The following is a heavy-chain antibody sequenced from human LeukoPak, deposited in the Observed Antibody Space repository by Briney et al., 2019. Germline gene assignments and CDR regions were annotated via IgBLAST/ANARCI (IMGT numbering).Heavy chain of an antibody. CDR3: ARDPVVRCSGGSCYSYYYGMDV. J-gene: IGHJ6*02. Sequence: ASVKVSCKASGYTFTSYDINWVRQATGQGLEWMGWMNPNSGNTGYAQKFQGRVTMTRNTSISTAYMELSSLRSEDTAVYYCARDPVVRCSGGSCYSYYYGMDVWGQGTTVTVSS. CDR1: GYTFTSYD. CDR2: MNPNSGNT. V-gene: IGHV1-8*01. D-gene: IGHD2-15*01.